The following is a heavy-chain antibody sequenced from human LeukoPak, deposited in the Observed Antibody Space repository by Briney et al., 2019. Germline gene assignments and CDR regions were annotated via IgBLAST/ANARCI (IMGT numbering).Heavy chain of an antibody. V-gene: IGHV3-11*01. J-gene: IGHJ4*02. Sequence: SGGSLRLSCAATGFTVSSNYMSWVRQAPGKGLEWVSYISSSGSTIYYADSVKGRFTISRDNAKNSLYLQMNSLRAGDTAFYYCARVRYSSGWSFFDYWGQGALVTVSS. D-gene: IGHD6-19*01. CDR3: ARVRYSSGWSFFDY. CDR2: ISSSGSTI. CDR1: GFTVSSNY.